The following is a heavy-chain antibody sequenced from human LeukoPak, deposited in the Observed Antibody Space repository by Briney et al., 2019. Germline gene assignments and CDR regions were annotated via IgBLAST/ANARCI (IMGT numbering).Heavy chain of an antibody. D-gene: IGHD2-2*01. CDR3: ARLDQDIVVVPAANFDF. Sequence: GGSLRLSCAASGFTFSSYSMNWVRQAPGKGLEWVSYISSSSSTIYYADSVKGRFTISRDNAKNSLYLQMNSLRAEDTAVYYCARLDQDIVVVPAANFDFWGQGTLVTVSS. CDR1: GFTFSSYS. CDR2: ISSSSSTI. J-gene: IGHJ4*02. V-gene: IGHV3-48*04.